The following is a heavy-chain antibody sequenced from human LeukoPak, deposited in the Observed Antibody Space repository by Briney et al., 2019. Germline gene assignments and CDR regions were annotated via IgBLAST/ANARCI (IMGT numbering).Heavy chain of an antibody. CDR1: GGSIRSGNYY. J-gene: IGHJ6*02. CDR3: ATTRDYYGMDV. D-gene: IGHD2-21*01. V-gene: IGHV4-61*02. CDR2: IYTSGST. Sequence: PSQTLSLTCTVSGGSIRSGNYYWSWIRQPAGTGLEWIGRIYTSGSTNYNPSLKSRITISVYTSKNQFSLILSSVTAADTAVYYCATTRDYYGMDVWGQGTTVTVSS.